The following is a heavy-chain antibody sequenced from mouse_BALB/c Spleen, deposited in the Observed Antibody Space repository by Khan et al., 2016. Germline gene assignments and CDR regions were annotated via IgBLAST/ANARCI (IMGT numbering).Heavy chain of an antibody. CDR1: EYTFTNYG. J-gene: IGHJ4*01. CDR2: INTNTGEP. Sequence: QIQLVQSGPELKKPGETVKISCKASEYTFTNYGMNWVKQAPGKGLKWMGWINTNTGEPTYAEEFKGRFAFSLEASASTAYLQINNLKNEESATYCCARTGDYPYYAMDYWGQGTSVTVSS. D-gene: IGHD2-13*01. CDR3: ARTGDYPYYAMDY. V-gene: IGHV9-3*02.